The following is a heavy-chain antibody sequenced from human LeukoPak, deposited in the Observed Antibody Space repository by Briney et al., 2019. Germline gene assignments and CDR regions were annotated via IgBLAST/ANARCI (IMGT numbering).Heavy chain of an antibody. Sequence: GGSLRLSCAASGFTFSIYTMNWVRQAPGKGLEWISYISTNSGTIWYADSVKGRFSISRDNAKNSLFLHMNSLRAEDTAVYYCARWNSSSWNLLDYWGQGTLVTVSS. V-gene: IGHV3-48*01. J-gene: IGHJ4*02. CDR3: ARWNSSSWNLLDY. CDR2: ISTNSGTI. D-gene: IGHD6-13*01. CDR1: GFTFSIYT.